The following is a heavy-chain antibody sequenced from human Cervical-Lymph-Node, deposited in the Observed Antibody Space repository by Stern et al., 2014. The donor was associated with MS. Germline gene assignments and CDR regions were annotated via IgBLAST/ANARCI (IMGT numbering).Heavy chain of an antibody. D-gene: IGHD6-13*01. J-gene: IGHJ5*02. CDR1: GGTFSKFP. CDR3: ALSSETSDRWYSLGYDL. Sequence: VPLVQSGAEVTPPGSSGKVSCKASGGTFSKFPSSWVLQAPGQGLEWMGGVFPVFGTPTYAQEFRGRVTITADVSTSTVYMELSSLRSDDTAVYYCALSSETSDRWYSLGYDLWGQGTLVTVSS. CDR2: VFPVFGTP. V-gene: IGHV1-69*01.